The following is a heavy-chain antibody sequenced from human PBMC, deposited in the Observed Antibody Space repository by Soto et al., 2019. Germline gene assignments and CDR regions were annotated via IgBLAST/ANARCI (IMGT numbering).Heavy chain of an antibody. D-gene: IGHD3-10*01. CDR2: IKQDGSEK. V-gene: IGHV3-7*01. CDR3: VFDHRGADLTL. Sequence: EMHLVESGGGLVQPGGSLRLSCAASGFTFSTYWMSWVRQAPGKGLEWVANIKQDGSEKYYVDSVKGRFTVPRDNAKDTLYLQMNSLRAEDTAVYYCVFDHRGADLTLWGKGTTVTVSS. CDR1: GFTFSTYW. J-gene: IGHJ6*04.